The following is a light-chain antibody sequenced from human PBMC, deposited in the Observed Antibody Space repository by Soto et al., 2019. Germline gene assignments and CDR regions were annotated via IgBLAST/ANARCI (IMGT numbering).Light chain of an antibody. CDR2: SAS. V-gene: IGKV1-9*01. CDR3: QQLNTYG. CDR1: QGISNY. J-gene: IGKJ4*01. Sequence: IQFTQSPSSLSASVGDRVTISCRASQGISNYLAWYQQKPGRAPKLLIYSASTLEGGVPSRFSGSGSGTDFILNITSLQPEDFATYYCQQLNTYGFGGGTKVEIK.